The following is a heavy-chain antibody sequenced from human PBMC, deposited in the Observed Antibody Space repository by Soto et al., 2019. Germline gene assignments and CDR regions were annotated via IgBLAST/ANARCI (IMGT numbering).Heavy chain of an antibody. CDR3: AKFPSSVAAAAGWGGY. Sequence: GGSLRLSCAASGFTFSSYAMSWVRQAPGKGLEWVSAISGSGGSTYYADSVKGRFTISRDNSKNTLYLQMNSLRAEDTAVYYCAKFPSSVAAAAGWGGYWGQGTLVTVSS. D-gene: IGHD6-13*01. CDR2: ISGSGGST. J-gene: IGHJ4*02. V-gene: IGHV3-23*01. CDR1: GFTFSSYA.